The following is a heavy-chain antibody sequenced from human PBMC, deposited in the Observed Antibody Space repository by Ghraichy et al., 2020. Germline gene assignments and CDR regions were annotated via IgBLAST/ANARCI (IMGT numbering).Heavy chain of an antibody. J-gene: IGHJ6*03. Sequence: VSALSGSGGSTYYADSVKGRFTISRDNSTNTLYLQMNSLRAEDTAVYYCAKTSSVGDLLSYYYYYMDVWGRGNTVTVSS. V-gene: IGHV3-23*01. D-gene: IGHD1-26*01. CDR3: AKTSSVGDLLSYYYYYMDV. CDR2: LSGSGGST.